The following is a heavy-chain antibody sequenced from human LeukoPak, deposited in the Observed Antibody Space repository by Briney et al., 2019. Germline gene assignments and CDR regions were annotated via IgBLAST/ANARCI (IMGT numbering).Heavy chain of an antibody. J-gene: IGHJ4*02. D-gene: IGHD6-19*01. CDR1: GGTFSSYA. CDR2: IIPIFGTA. CDR3: ARVSIAVAGQYYFDY. Sequence: GASVKVSCKASGGTFSSYAISWVRQAPGQGLEWMGGIIPIFGTANYAQKFQGRVMITADESTSTAYMELSSLRSEDTAVYYCARVSIAVAGQYYFDYWGQGTLVTVSS. V-gene: IGHV1-69*13.